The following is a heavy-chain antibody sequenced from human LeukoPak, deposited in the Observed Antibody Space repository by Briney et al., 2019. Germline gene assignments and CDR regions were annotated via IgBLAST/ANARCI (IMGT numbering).Heavy chain of an antibody. V-gene: IGHV3-9*01. Sequence: GGSLRLSCAASGFTFDDYAMHWVRQAPGKGLEWVSGISWNSGSIGYADSVKGRFTISRDNSKNTLYLQMNSLRAEDTAVYYCAKAVGATGDWGQGTLVTVSS. D-gene: IGHD1-26*01. CDR1: GFTFDDYA. J-gene: IGHJ4*02. CDR2: ISWNSGSI. CDR3: AKAVGATGD.